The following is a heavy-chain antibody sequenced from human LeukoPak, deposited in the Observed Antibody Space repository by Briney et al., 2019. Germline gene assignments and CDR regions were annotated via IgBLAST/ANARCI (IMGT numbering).Heavy chain of an antibody. CDR1: GFTFSNHA. V-gene: IGHV3-74*01. D-gene: IGHD3-22*01. Sequence: GGSLRLSCAASGFTFSNHAMHWVRQAPGKGLVWVSRINSDGSSTSYADSVKGRFTISRDNAKNTLYLQMNSLRAEDTAVYYCARETYYYDSSGYYYFDYWGQGTLVTVSS. CDR2: INSDGSST. CDR3: ARETYYYDSSGYYYFDY. J-gene: IGHJ4*02.